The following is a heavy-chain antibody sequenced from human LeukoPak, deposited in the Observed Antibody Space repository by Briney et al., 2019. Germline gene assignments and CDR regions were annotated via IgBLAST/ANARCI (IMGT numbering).Heavy chain of an antibody. Sequence: GESLKISCKGSGYTFTNYWIGWVRQMPGEGLEWMGIIYPGDSETRYSPSFQGQVTISADKSISTAYLQWSSLKASDTAMYYCARRPRSLSGTHEFDYWGQGTLVTVSS. CDR3: ARRPRSLSGTHEFDY. D-gene: IGHD3-10*01. V-gene: IGHV5-51*01. CDR1: GYTFTNYW. J-gene: IGHJ4*02. CDR2: IYPGDSET.